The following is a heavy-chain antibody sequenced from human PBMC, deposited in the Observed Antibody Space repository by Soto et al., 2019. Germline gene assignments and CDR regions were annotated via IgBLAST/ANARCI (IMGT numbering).Heavy chain of an antibody. CDR2: IYYSGST. CDR3: ARGGRITMVRGVINWFDP. Sequence: TLSLTFTVSGGSISSGGYYWSWIRQHPGKGLEWIGYIYYSGSTYYNPSLKSRVTISVDTSKNQFSLKLSSVTAADTAVYYCARGGRITMVRGVINWFDPWGQGTLVTVSS. J-gene: IGHJ5*02. V-gene: IGHV4-31*03. D-gene: IGHD3-10*01. CDR1: GGSISSGGYY.